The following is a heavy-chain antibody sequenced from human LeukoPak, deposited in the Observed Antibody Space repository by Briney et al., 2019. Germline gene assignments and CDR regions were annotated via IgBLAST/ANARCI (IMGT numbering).Heavy chain of an antibody. CDR1: GFTFSSYS. V-gene: IGHV3-15*01. J-gene: IGHJ4*02. CDR3: TTDLNSSGTFDY. D-gene: IGHD3-22*01. Sequence: KSGGSLRLSCAASGFTFSSYSMNWVRQAPGKGLEWVGRIKSKTDGGTTDYAAPVKGRFTISRDDSKNTLYLQMNSLKTEDTAVYYCTTDLNSSGTFDYWGQGTLVTVSS. CDR2: IKSKTDGGTT.